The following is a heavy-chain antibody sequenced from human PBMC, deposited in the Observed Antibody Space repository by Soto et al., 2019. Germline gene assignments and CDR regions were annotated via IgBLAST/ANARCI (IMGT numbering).Heavy chain of an antibody. V-gene: IGHV3-23*01. CDR3: ARGQSAAEPFED. D-gene: IGHD6-13*01. Sequence: GGSLRLSCAASGFTFSSSAMNWVRQAPGKGLEWVSAISGSGGSSDYADSVKGRFTISRDKSRNTLYLQINSLRAEDTAEYYWARGQSAAEPFEDWGQGTLVTVSS. J-gene: IGHJ4*02. CDR1: GFTFSSSA. CDR2: ISGSGGSS.